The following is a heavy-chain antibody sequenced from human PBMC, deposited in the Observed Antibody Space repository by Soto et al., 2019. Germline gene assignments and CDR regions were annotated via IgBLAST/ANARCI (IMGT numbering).Heavy chain of an antibody. V-gene: IGHV3-53*04. Sequence: GGSLRLSCAASGFTVSSNYMSWVRQAPGKGLEWVSVIYSGGSTYYADSVKGRFTISRHNSKNTLYLQMNSLRAEDTAVYYCARGHCSSTSCYVHYYYYMDVWGKGTTVTVSS. D-gene: IGHD2-2*01. CDR3: ARGHCSSTSCYVHYYYYMDV. CDR2: IYSGGST. CDR1: GFTVSSNY. J-gene: IGHJ6*03.